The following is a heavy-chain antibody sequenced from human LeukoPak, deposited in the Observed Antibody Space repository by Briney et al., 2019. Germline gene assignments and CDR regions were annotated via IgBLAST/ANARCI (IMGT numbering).Heavy chain of an antibody. D-gene: IGHD3-3*01. J-gene: IGHJ5*02. CDR1: GGSISSGSYY. CDR3: ARTPRFLEPWWFDP. CDR2: IYTSGST. V-gene: IGHV4-61*02. Sequence: KPSQTLSLTCTVSGGSISSGSYYWSWIRQPAGKGLEWIGRIYTSGSTNYNPSLKSRVTMSVDTSKNQFSLKLSSVTAADTAVYYCARTPRFLEPWWFDPWGQGTLVTVSS.